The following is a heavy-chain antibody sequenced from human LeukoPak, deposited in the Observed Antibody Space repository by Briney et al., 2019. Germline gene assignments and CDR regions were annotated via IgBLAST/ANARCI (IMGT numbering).Heavy chain of an antibody. CDR2: IYTSGST. CDR1: GGSINNYY. Sequence: SETLSLTCSVSGGSINNYYWSWIRQPAGKGLEWIGRIYTSGSTNYNPSFKSRVTMSVDTSKNQFSLRLTSVTAADTAVYYCARQTGSGLFILPGGQGTLVTVSS. CDR3: ARQTGSGLFILP. V-gene: IGHV4-4*07. J-gene: IGHJ4*02. D-gene: IGHD3/OR15-3a*01.